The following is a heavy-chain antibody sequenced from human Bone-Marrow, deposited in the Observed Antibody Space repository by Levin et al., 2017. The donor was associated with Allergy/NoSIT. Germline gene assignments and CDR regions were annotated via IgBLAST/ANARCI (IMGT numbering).Heavy chain of an antibody. D-gene: IGHD6-19*01. CDR3: ARHRGGSGWFP. V-gene: IGHV5-51*01. J-gene: IGHJ5*02. Sequence: RGESLKISCKASGFSLDDYWIGWARQVPGKGLEWMGIIFPGDSSTTYSPSFQGQVTISADKSISTAYLQWGSLKASDTAMFFCARHRGGSGWFPWGQGTLVTVSS. CDR1: GFSLDDYW. CDR2: IFPGDSST.